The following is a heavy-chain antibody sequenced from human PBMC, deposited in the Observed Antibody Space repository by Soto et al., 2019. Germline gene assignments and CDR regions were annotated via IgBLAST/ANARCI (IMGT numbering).Heavy chain of an antibody. CDR1: GFTFSSYA. CDR3: ARVKYYDFWSD. J-gene: IGHJ4*02. D-gene: IGHD3-3*01. Sequence: EVQLLESGGGLVQPGGSLRLSCAASGFTFSSYAMSWVRQAPGKGLAWVSAISGRGGSTYYADSVKGRFTISRDNSKNTLYLQMNSLRAEDTAVYYCARVKYYDFWSDWGQGTLVTVSS. V-gene: IGHV3-23*01. CDR2: ISGRGGST.